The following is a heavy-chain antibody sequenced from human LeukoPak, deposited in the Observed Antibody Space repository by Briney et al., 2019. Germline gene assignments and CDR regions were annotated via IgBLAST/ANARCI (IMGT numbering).Heavy chain of an antibody. CDR3: ARAAWVAAAPFDY. V-gene: IGHV1-18*04. CDR1: GYTFTGYY. CDR2: IGGYNGNT. J-gene: IGHJ4*02. D-gene: IGHD6-13*01. Sequence: ASVKVSCKASGYTFTGYYMHWVRQAPGQGLEWMGWIGGYNGNTNYAQKLQGRVIMTTDTSTSTAYMELRSLRSDDTAVYYCARAAWVAAAPFDYWGQGTLVTVSS.